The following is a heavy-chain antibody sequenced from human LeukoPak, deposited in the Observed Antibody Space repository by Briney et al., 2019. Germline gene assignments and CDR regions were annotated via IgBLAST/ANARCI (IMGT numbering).Heavy chain of an antibody. CDR1: GFTFSSYS. D-gene: IGHD3-22*01. V-gene: IGHV4-34*01. CDR2: INHSGST. Sequence: GSLRLSCAASGFTFSSYSMNWVRQAPGKGLEWIGEINHSGSTNYNPSLKSRVTISVDTSKNQFSLKLSSVTAADTAVYYCARGYYYYDSSGYYMPHAFDIWGQGTMVTVSS. J-gene: IGHJ3*02. CDR3: ARGYYYYDSSGYYMPHAFDI.